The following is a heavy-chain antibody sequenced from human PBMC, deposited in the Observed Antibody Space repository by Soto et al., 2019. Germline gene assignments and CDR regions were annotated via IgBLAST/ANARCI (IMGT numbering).Heavy chain of an antibody. J-gene: IGHJ4*02. D-gene: IGHD3-22*01. CDR3: AKMSSENYYDPVFS. CDR1: GFTFSDYY. V-gene: IGHV3-11*01. Sequence: QVQLVESGGGLVQTSGSLRIACVASGFTFSDYYMSWVRQAPGKGLEWVSYISSSGNTIYYADSAKGRFTISRDNAKNSVYLQMNSLRAEDTALYFCAKMSSENYYDPVFSWGQGTLVTVSS. CDR2: ISSSGNTI.